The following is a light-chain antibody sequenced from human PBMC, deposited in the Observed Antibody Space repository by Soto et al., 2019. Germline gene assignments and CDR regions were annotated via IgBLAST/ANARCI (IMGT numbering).Light chain of an antibody. CDR1: SSDVGGYNY. J-gene: IGLJ1*01. CDR3: CSYAGTVAYV. CDR2: EVS. V-gene: IGLV2-8*01. Sequence: QSVLTQPPSASGSPGQSVTISCTGTSSDVGGYNYVSWYQQHPGKAPKHMIYEVSKRPSGVPDRFSGSKSGNAASLTVFGLQAEDEADYFCCSYAGTVAYVFGTGTKVTVL.